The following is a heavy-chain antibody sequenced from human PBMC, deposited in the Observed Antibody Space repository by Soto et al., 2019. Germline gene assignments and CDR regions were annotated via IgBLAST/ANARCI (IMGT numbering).Heavy chain of an antibody. CDR3: ARDVPPRAGDYYYYGMDV. Sequence: QAGGSLRLSCAASGFTFSSYSMNWVRQAPGKGLEWVSYISSSSSTIYYADSVKGRFTISRDNAKNSLYLQMNSLRDEDTAVYYCARDVPPRAGDYYYYGMDVWGQGTTVTVSS. CDR1: GFTFSSYS. J-gene: IGHJ6*02. CDR2: ISSSSSTI. V-gene: IGHV3-48*02. D-gene: IGHD6-19*01.